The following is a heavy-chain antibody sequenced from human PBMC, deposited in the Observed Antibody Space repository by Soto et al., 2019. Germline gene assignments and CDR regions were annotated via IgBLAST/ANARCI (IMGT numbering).Heavy chain of an antibody. V-gene: IGHV3-33*01. D-gene: IGHD1-26*01. J-gene: IGHJ4*02. CDR2: IRFDGSNI. CDR3: ARDGVGSTAYFGYFGY. Sequence: GGSLRLSCAASAVTFTGYGMHWVRQAPGKGLEWVAVIRFDGSNIYYADSVKGRFTISRDNARNMLYLQMNSLRAEDTAVYYCARDGVGSTAYFGYFGYWGLGTLVTVSS. CDR1: AVTFTGYG.